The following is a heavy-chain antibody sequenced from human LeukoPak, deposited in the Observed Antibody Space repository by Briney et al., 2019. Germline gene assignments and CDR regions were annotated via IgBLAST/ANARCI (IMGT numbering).Heavy chain of an antibody. Sequence: SETLSLTCAVYGGSFSGYYWSWIRQPPGKGLERIGEINHSGSTNYNPSLKSRVTISVDTSKNQFSLKLSSVTAADTAVYYCASNQDGYNSNQPWAFDIWGQGTMVTVSS. D-gene: IGHD5-24*01. CDR1: GGSFSGYY. J-gene: IGHJ3*02. V-gene: IGHV4-34*01. CDR3: ASNQDGYNSNQPWAFDI. CDR2: INHSGST.